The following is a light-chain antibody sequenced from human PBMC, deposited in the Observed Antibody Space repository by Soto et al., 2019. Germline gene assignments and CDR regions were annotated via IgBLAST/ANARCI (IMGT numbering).Light chain of an antibody. Sequence: DIQLTQSPSSLSASIGDRVFITCRASETISAYLNWYQQKPGQAPKLLISFASTLEGGVPTRFTGSGSGTHFSLTIAALQPDDFATYFCQQTYTSPVTFGQGTKVEIK. CDR1: ETISAY. CDR3: QQTYTSPVT. V-gene: IGKV1-39*01. CDR2: FAS. J-gene: IGKJ1*01.